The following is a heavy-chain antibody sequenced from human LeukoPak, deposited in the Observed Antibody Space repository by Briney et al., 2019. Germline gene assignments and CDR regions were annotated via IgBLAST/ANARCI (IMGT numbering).Heavy chain of an antibody. CDR2: IRYDGSNK. CDR1: GFTFSSYG. Sequence: QPGGSLRLSCAASGFTFSSYGMHWVRQAPGKGLEWVAFIRYDGSNKYYADSVKGRFTISRDNSKNTLYLQMSSLRSEDTAVYYCAAEGSIAAALDYWGQGTLVTVSS. D-gene: IGHD6-13*01. J-gene: IGHJ4*02. CDR3: AAEGSIAAALDY. V-gene: IGHV3-30*02.